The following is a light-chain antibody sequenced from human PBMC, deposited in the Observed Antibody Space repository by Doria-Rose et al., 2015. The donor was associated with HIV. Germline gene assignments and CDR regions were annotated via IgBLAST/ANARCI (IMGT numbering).Light chain of an antibody. CDR3: HQYGTSWT. J-gene: IGKJ1*01. V-gene: IGKV3-20*01. Sequence: TQSPGTLSLSPGERATLSCRASQSFSSTYLAWYQQKPDQAPSLLIYDGSTRATGIPDRFSASGSGTDFTLTTNRLKPEDFALYYCHQYGTSWTFGQGTKVEI. CDR1: QSFSSTY. CDR2: DGS.